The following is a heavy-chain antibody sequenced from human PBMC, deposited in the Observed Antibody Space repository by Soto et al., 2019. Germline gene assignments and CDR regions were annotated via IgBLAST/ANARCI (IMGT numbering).Heavy chain of an antibody. D-gene: IGHD2-21*02. Sequence: SDTLSLTFTVTGDSISSISYYWGWIRQPPGKGVEWIGSIYYSGSTYNNPSLMSRVSMSIDTSKDQFSLKLKSVTAADTALYFCARQRTSVVTKAYFDXWGPGSLVTVSX. V-gene: IGHV4-39*01. CDR2: IYYSGST. CDR1: GDSISSISYY. J-gene: IGHJ4*02. CDR3: ARQRTSVVTKAYFDX.